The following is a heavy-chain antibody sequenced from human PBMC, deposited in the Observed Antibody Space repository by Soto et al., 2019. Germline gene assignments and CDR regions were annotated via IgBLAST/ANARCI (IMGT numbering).Heavy chain of an antibody. CDR3: ARGRASGSYYLLDY. CDR1: GNTFASYD. V-gene: IGHV1-8*01. Sequence: ASVKVSCKASGNTFASYDINWVRQATGHGLEWMGWINPNSGNIGYAQKFQGRVTMTRDTAIRTAYMEVSRLRSDDTAVYYCARGRASGSYYLLDYWGQGTLVTVSS. J-gene: IGHJ4*02. CDR2: INPNSGNI. D-gene: IGHD3-10*01.